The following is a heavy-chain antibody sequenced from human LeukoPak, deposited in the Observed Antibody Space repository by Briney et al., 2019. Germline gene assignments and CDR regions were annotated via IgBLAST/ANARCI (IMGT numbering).Heavy chain of an antibody. J-gene: IGHJ6*02. CDR1: GFTFSSYG. CDR2: ISYDGSNK. V-gene: IGHV3-30*18. Sequence: GGSLRLSCAASGFTFSSYGMHWVRQAPGKGLEWVAVISYDGSNKYYADSVKGRFTISRDNSKNTLYLQMNSLRAEDTAVYYCAKDRDSYYYHGMDVWGQGTTVTVSS. D-gene: IGHD3/OR15-3a*01. CDR3: AKDRDSYYYHGMDV.